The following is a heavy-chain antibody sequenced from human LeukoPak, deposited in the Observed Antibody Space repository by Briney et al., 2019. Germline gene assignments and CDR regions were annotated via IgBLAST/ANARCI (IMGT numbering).Heavy chain of an antibody. J-gene: IGHJ6*03. CDR3: AKSYYGSGFRYYYYYYYMDV. V-gene: IGHV3-23*01. CDR2: INGSGGST. D-gene: IGHD3-10*01. CDR1: GFTFSSYA. Sequence: GGPLRLSCAASGFTFSSYAMSWVRQAPGKGLEWVSDINGSGGSTYYADSVKGRFTISRDNSKNTLYLQMNSLRAEDTAVYYCAKSYYGSGFRYYYYYYYMDVWGKGTTVTISS.